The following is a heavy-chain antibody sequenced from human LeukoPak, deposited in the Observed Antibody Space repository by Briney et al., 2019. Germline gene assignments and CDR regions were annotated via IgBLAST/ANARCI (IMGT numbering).Heavy chain of an antibody. D-gene: IGHD4-17*01. CDR1: GGSISSYY. CDR3: ARDLSPRAFYGDYNLDAFDI. J-gene: IGHJ3*02. CDR2: IYTSGST. V-gene: IGHV4-4*07. Sequence: SETLSLTCTVSGGSISSYYWSWIRQPAGKGLEWIGRIYTSGSTNYNPSLKSRVTMSVDTSKNQFSLKLSSVTAADTAVYYCARDLSPRAFYGDYNLDAFDIWGQGTMVTVSS.